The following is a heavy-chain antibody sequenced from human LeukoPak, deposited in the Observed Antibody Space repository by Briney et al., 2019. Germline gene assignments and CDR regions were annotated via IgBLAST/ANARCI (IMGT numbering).Heavy chain of an antibody. CDR1: GYTFTSYD. CDR3: ARVVRIAAAGTGWFDP. Sequence: ASVKVSCKASGYTFTSYDISWVRQAPGQGLEWMGWISAYNGNTNYAQKLQGRVTMTTDTSTSTAYMELRSLRSDDTAVYYCARVVRIAAAGTGWFDPWGQGTLVTVSS. J-gene: IGHJ5*02. V-gene: IGHV1-18*01. CDR2: ISAYNGNT. D-gene: IGHD6-13*01.